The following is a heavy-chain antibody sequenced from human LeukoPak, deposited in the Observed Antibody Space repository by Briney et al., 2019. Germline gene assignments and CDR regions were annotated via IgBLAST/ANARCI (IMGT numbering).Heavy chain of an antibody. CDR1: GGSISSYY. J-gene: IGHJ6*03. CDR3: ARDRPNWNSGESYMDV. V-gene: IGHV4-59*01. Sequence: SETLSPTGTVSGGSISSYYWSWIRQPPGKGLEWIGYIYYSGSTNYNPSLKSRVTISVDTSKNQFSLKLSSVTAADTAVYYCARDRPNWNSGESYMDVWGKGTPVTVSS. CDR2: IYYSGST. D-gene: IGHD1-7*01.